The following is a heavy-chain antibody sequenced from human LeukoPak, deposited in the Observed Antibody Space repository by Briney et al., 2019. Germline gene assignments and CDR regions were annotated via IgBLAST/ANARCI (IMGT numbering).Heavy chain of an antibody. CDR3: ARGARIVVVPAAMLGFDY. D-gene: IGHD2-2*01. CDR1: GGSFSGYY. J-gene: IGHJ4*02. CDR2: INHSGST. Sequence: SETLSLTCAAYGGSFSGYYWSWIRQPPGKGLEWIGEINHSGSTNYNPSLKSRVTISVDTSKNQFSLKLSSVTAADTAVYYCARGARIVVVPAAMLGFDYWGQGTLVTVSS. V-gene: IGHV4-34*01.